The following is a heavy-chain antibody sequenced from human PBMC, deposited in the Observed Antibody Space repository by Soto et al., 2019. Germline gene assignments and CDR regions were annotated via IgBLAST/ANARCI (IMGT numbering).Heavy chain of an antibody. V-gene: IGHV3-23*01. Sequence: PGGSLRLSCEASEFTFSSYAMNWVRQAPRKGLEWVSSISGDGGSTYYADSVKGRFTFSRDNSKNTLYLQMNRLRAEDTAVYYCAKVNYPYYDRGPVYFDSWGQGTLVTVSS. J-gene: IGHJ4*02. D-gene: IGHD3-22*01. CDR3: AKVNYPYYDRGPVYFDS. CDR2: ISGDGGST. CDR1: EFTFSSYA.